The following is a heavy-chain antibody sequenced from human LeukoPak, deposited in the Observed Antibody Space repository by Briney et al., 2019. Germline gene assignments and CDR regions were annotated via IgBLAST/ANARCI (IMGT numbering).Heavy chain of an antibody. CDR1: GFSFSNYE. V-gene: IGHV3-48*03. J-gene: IGHJ5*02. CDR3: ARDIAMAANWFDP. CDR2: ISGSGSAI. Sequence: GGSLRLSCAASGFSFSNYEMHWVRQAPGKGLEWVSYISGSGSAIQYADSVKGRFTISRDNAKNSLYLQMNSLRAEDTAVYYCARDIAMAANWFDPWGQGTLVTVSS. D-gene: IGHD6-19*01.